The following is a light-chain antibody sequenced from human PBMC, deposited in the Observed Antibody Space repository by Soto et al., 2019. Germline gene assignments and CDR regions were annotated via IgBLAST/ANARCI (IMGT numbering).Light chain of an antibody. J-gene: IGKJ2*01. CDR2: GAS. V-gene: IGKV3-20*01. CDR3: QVYGNSPMYT. CDR1: QSVSNNA. Sequence: EIVLTQSPGTLSLSPGERATLACRASQSVSNNALAWYQQKPGQAPSLLIYGASNRATGIPDVFRGSGSGTDFTLTISRLEAEDFEVYYCQVYGNSPMYTFGQGTRLEIK.